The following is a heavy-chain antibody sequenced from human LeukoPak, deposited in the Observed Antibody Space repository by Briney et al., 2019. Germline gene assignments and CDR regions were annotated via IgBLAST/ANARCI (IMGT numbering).Heavy chain of an antibody. Sequence: GASVKVSCKASGYTFTTYAINWVRQAPGQGLEWMGWINPNSGGTNYAQKFQGRVTMTRDTSISTAYMELSRLRSDDTAVYYCAREDILTGYCDYWGQGTLVTVSS. D-gene: IGHD3-9*01. CDR3: AREDILTGYCDY. J-gene: IGHJ4*02. CDR1: GYTFTTYA. CDR2: INPNSGGT. V-gene: IGHV1-2*02.